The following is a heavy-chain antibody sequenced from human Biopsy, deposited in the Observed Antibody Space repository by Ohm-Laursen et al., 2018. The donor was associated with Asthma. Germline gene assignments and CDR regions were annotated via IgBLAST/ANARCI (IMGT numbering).Heavy chain of an antibody. V-gene: IGHV1-3*04. Sequence: VSSVKVSCKASGYNFISFAIHWVRQAPGQRLEWMGWVNTGNGDTKYSQKFQGRVTITRDTSASTAYMELRSLRSEDTAIYYCARTYYDFLTGQVKDVFGVWGQGTMVTVSS. CDR1: GYNFISFA. CDR2: VNTGNGDT. J-gene: IGHJ3*01. CDR3: ARTYYDFLTGQVKDVFGV. D-gene: IGHD3-9*01.